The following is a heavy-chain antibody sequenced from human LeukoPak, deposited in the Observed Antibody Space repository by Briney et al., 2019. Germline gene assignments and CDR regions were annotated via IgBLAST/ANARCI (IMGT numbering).Heavy chain of an antibody. Sequence: ASVKVSCKASGYTFTGYYMHWVRQAPGQGLEWMGIINPSGGSTSYAQKFQGRVTMTRDTSTSTVYMELSSLRSEDTAVYYCARGGYCSGGGCYLYYFDYWGQGTLVTVSS. D-gene: IGHD2-15*01. V-gene: IGHV1-46*01. CDR1: GYTFTGYY. CDR2: INPSGGST. J-gene: IGHJ4*02. CDR3: ARGGYCSGGGCYLYYFDY.